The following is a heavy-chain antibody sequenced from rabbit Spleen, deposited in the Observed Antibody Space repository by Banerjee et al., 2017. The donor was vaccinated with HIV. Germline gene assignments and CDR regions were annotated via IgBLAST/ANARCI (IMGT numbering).Heavy chain of an antibody. D-gene: IGHD7-1*01. Sequence: QEHLEESGGGLVKPEGSLTLTCKASGFSFSDRDVMCWVRQAPGKGLEWIACINTATGKAVYASWAKGRFTISKTSSTTVTLQMTSLTVADTATYFCARETWGSTGNYGLWGPGTLVTVS. CDR3: ARETWGSTGNYGL. CDR1: GFSFSDRDV. CDR2: INTATGKA. V-gene: IGHV1S45*01. J-gene: IGHJ4*01.